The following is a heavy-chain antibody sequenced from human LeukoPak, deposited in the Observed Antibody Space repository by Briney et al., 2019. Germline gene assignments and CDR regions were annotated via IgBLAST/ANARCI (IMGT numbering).Heavy chain of an antibody. CDR3: ARAGSYGSGDY. Sequence: GGSLRLSCAASGFTFRTYSINWVHQAPGKGLEWISYISSSSTIYYADSVKGRFTISRDNAKNSLYLQMNSLRAEDTAVYYCARAGSYGSGDYWGQGTLVTVSS. V-gene: IGHV3-48*01. CDR2: ISSSSTI. CDR1: GFTFRTYS. D-gene: IGHD3-10*01. J-gene: IGHJ4*02.